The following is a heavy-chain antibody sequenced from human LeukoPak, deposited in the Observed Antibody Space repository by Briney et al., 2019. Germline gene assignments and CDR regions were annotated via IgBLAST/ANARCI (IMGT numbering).Heavy chain of an antibody. Sequence: GGSLRLSCAASGFTFSSYAMSWVRQAPGKGLEWVSAISGSGGSTYYADSVKGRFTISRDNSKNTLYLQMNSLRAEDTAVYYCAEGTKTGTASNWFDPWGQGTLVTVSS. CDR1: GFTFSSYA. J-gene: IGHJ5*02. CDR3: AEGTKTGTASNWFDP. D-gene: IGHD1-1*01. CDR2: ISGSGGST. V-gene: IGHV3-23*01.